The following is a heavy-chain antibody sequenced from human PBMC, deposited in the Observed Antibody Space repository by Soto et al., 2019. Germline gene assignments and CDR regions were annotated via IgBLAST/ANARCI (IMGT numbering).Heavy chain of an antibody. CDR1: GFSLSTSGMC. V-gene: IGHV2-70*01. Sequence: SGTTLLNPTQTLTLTCTFSGFSLSTSGMCVILIRQPPGKALEWLALIDWDDDKYYSTSLKTRLTISKDTSKNQVVLTMTNMNPVDTATEYCARIILSSGFYYFDYWGQGTLVTVSS. J-gene: IGHJ4*02. CDR3: ARIILSSGFYYFDY. D-gene: IGHD3-22*01. CDR2: IDWDDDK.